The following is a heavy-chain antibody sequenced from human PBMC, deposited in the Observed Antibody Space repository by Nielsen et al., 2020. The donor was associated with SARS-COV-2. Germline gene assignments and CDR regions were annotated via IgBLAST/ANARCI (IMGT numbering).Heavy chain of an antibody. V-gene: IGHV5-10-1*01. CDR2: IDPSDSYT. J-gene: IGHJ4*02. Sequence: VRQMPGKGLEWMGRIDPSDSYTNYSPSFQGHVTISADKSISTAYLQWSSLKASDTAMYYCARHVLPRDGSGYYGESGYWGQGTLVTVSS. CDR3: ARHVLPRDGSGYYGESGY. D-gene: IGHD3-22*01.